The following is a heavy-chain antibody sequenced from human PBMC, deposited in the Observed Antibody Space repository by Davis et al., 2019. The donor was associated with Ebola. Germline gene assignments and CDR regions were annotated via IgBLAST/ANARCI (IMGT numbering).Heavy chain of an antibody. CDR3: AREEIVVVVAATGYYYGMDV. V-gene: IGHV3-7*01. D-gene: IGHD2-15*01. CDR2: IKQDGSEK. CDR1: GFTFSSYW. Sequence: GESLKISCAASGFTFSSYWMSWVRQAPGKALEWVANIKQDGSEKYYVDSVKGRFTISRDNAKNSLYLQMNSLRAEDTAVYYCAREEIVVVVAATGYYYGMDVWGKGTTVTVSS. J-gene: IGHJ6*04.